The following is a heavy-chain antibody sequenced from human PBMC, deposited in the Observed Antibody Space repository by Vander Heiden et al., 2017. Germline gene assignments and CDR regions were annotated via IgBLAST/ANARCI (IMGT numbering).Heavy chain of an antibody. V-gene: IGHV3-30*18. D-gene: IGHD3-22*01. CDR2: ISYDGINK. CDR3: ANGDYYDSGGYSDY. Sequence: QVQLVESGGGVVQPGRSLRLSCAASGLTFSNFGMHQVRPAPGKGLEWVACISYDGINKYYSDSVKGRFTVSRDNSKKTLYLQMNTLRADDTALYYCANGDYYDSGGYSDYWGQGTLVTVSS. CDR1: GLTFSNFG. J-gene: IGHJ4*02.